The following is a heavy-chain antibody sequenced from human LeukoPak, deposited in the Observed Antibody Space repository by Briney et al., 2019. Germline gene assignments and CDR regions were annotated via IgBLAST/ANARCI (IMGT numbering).Heavy chain of an antibody. CDR2: ISGSGGST. Sequence: ETLSLTCAVYGGSFSGYYWSWIRQPPGKGLEWVSAISGSGGSTYYADSVKGRFTISRDNSKNTLYLQMNSLRAEDTAVYYCAKRPSQFGVWGQGTTVTVSS. J-gene: IGHJ6*02. CDR1: GGSFSGYY. CDR3: AKRPSQFGV. V-gene: IGHV3-23*01. D-gene: IGHD3-16*01.